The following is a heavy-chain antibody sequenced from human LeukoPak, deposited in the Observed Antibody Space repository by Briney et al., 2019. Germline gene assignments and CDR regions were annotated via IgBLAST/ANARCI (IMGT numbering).Heavy chain of an antibody. CDR3: ARGYGDYGGEDFDY. V-gene: IGHV3-7*04. J-gene: IGHJ4*02. CDR1: GFTFDDYG. Sequence: GGSLRLSCAASGFTFDDYGMSWVRQAPGKGLEWVANIKQDGSEKYCVDSVKGRFTISRDNAKNSLSLQMNSLRAEDTAVYYCARGYGDYGGEDFDYWGQGTLVTVSS. D-gene: IGHD4-17*01. CDR2: IKQDGSEK.